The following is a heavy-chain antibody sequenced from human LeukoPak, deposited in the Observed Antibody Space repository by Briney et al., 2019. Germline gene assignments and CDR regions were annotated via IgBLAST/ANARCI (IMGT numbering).Heavy chain of an antibody. V-gene: IGHV1-2*02. Sequence: ASVKVSCKASGYTFTGYYMHWVRQAPGQGLEWMGWINPNSGGTNYAQKLQGRVTMTTDTSTSTAYMELSSLRSEDTAVYYCARPIQLERAVLDDAFDIWGQGTMVTVSS. CDR3: ARPIQLERAVLDDAFDI. CDR2: INPNSGGT. D-gene: IGHD1-1*01. CDR1: GYTFTGYY. J-gene: IGHJ3*02.